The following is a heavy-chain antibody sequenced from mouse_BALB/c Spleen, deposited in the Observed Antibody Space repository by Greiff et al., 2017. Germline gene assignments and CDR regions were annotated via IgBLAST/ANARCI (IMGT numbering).Heavy chain of an antibody. CDR3: ARSGTVVATDAMDY. CDR2: ISTYYGDA. D-gene: IGHD1-1*01. CDR1: GYTFTDYA. V-gene: IGHV1S137*01. Sequence: VQLQESGAELVRPGVSVKISCKGSGYTFTDYAMHWVKQSHAKSLEWIGVISTYYGDASYNQKFKGKATMTVDKSSSTAYMELARLTSEDSAIYYCARSGTVVATDAMDYWGQGTSVTVSS. J-gene: IGHJ4*01.